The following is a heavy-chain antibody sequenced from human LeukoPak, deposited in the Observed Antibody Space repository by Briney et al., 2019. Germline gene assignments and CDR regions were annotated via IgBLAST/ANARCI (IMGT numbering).Heavy chain of an antibody. CDR1: GGSISSSNW. Sequence: PSETLSLTCAVSGGSISSSNWWSWVRQPPGMGLEWIGEIYHSGSTNYNPSLKSRVTISVDKSKNQFSLKLSSVTAADTAVYYCARGYGDQNYYYVDYWGQGTLVTVSS. D-gene: IGHD4-17*01. CDR2: IYHSGST. J-gene: IGHJ4*02. V-gene: IGHV4-4*02. CDR3: ARGYGDQNYYYVDY.